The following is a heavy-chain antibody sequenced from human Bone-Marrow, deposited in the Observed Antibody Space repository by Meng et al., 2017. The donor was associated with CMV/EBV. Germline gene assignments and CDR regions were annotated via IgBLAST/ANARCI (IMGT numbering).Heavy chain of an antibody. V-gene: IGHV5-51*01. J-gene: IGHJ4*02. CDR1: GYSFTSYW. CDR3: ARRGGYDFWSGYLLDY. CDR2: IYPGDSDT. D-gene: IGHD3-3*01. Sequence: KVSCKGSGYSFTSYWIGWVRQMPGKGLEWMGIIYPGDSDTRYSPSFQGQVTISADKSISTAYLQWSSLKASDTAMYYCARRGGYDFWSGYLLDYWGQGTLVTVSS.